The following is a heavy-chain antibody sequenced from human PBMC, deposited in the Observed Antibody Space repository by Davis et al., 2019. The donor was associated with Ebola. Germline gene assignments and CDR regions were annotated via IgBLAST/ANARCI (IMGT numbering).Heavy chain of an antibody. J-gene: IGHJ5*02. D-gene: IGHD4-17*01. V-gene: IGHV1-18*04. Sequence: ASVKVSCKASGYTFTGYYMHWVRQAPGQGLEWMGWMNPNSGNTGYAQKLQGRVTMTTDTSTSTAYMELRSLRSDDTAVYYCARARYGWWFDPWGQGTLVTVSS. CDR1: GYTFTGYY. CDR3: ARARYGWWFDP. CDR2: MNPNSGNT.